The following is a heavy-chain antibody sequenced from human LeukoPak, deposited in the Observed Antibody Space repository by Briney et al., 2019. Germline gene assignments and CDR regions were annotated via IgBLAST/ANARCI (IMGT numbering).Heavy chain of an antibody. CDR1: GFTFSSYG. CDR3: ARHYYGSGSGGAFDI. V-gene: IGHV3-30*03. D-gene: IGHD3-10*01. CDR2: ISYDGSNK. J-gene: IGHJ3*02. Sequence: GRSLRLSCAASGFTFSSYGMHWVRQAPGKGLEWVAVISYDGSNKYYADSVKGRFTISRDNSKNTLYLQMNSLRAEDTAVYYCARHYYGSGSGGAFDIWGQGTMVTVSS.